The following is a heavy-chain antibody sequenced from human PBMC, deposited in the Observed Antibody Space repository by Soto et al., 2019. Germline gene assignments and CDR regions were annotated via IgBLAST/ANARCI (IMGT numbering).Heavy chain of an antibody. D-gene: IGHD6-13*01. CDR3: ARASVHSNSWTTPNDAFDI. CDR2: INHSGST. Sequence: QVQLQQWGAGLLKPSETLSLTCAVYGGSFSGYYWTWIRQSPGKGLEWIGEINHSGSTNYNPSLKRRVTMSLDTSKNQFSLRLTSVSAADTAVYYCARASVHSNSWTTPNDAFDIWGQGTMVTVSS. V-gene: IGHV4-34*01. CDR1: GGSFSGYY. J-gene: IGHJ3*02.